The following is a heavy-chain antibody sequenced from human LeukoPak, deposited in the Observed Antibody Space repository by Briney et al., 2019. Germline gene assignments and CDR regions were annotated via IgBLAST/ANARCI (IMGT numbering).Heavy chain of an antibody. CDR3: TTIKRGNIFGYFDF. V-gene: IGHV4-59*11. D-gene: IGHD5-18*01. CDR2: VFDSGRT. CDR1: GGSMTTHH. Sequence: SETLSLTCTVSGGSMTTHHWNWIRQTPGKGLEWIGYVFDSGRTKENPSLKSRVTLSADTSKNQLSLRMSSVTAADTAVYYCTTIKRGNIFGYFDFWGQGILVTVSS. J-gene: IGHJ4*02.